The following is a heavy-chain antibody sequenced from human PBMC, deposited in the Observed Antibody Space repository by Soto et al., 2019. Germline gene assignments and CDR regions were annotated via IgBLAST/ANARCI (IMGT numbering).Heavy chain of an antibody. Sequence: EVQLVESGGGLVQPGGSLKLSCAASGFTFSDSAIHWFRQASGKGLEWVGRIRNQVNAYATIYAKSVKGRFTISRDDSMNTAYLQMNSLRTEDTAVYYCSRRRDLTAMDPLDYWGQGTLVTVSS. D-gene: IGHD5-18*01. J-gene: IGHJ4*02. CDR1: GFTFSDSA. V-gene: IGHV3-73*02. CDR2: IRNQVNAYAT. CDR3: SRRRDLTAMDPLDY.